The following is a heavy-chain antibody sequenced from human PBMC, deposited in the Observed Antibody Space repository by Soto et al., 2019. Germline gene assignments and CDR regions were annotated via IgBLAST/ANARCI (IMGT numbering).Heavy chain of an antibody. Sequence: QVQLVQSGAEVKKPGASVKVSCKASGDTFTDYYIHWVRQAPGQGLEWMGSVNPSGGHTTYAQHFLGRMTMTRDTSTSTLYMELTSLTSEDTAIYYCARGGHVVVVTAALDYWGQGTLVTVSS. J-gene: IGHJ4*02. D-gene: IGHD2-21*02. V-gene: IGHV1-46*01. CDR3: ARGGHVVVVTAALDY. CDR2: VNPSGGHT. CDR1: GDTFTDYY.